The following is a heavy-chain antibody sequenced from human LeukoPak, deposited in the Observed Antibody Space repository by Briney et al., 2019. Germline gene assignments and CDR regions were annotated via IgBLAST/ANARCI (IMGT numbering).Heavy chain of an antibody. J-gene: IGHJ5*02. V-gene: IGHV4-34*01. CDR3: ARRKRSGCSSTSCLLNWFDP. CDR2: INHSGST. D-gene: IGHD2-2*01. CDR1: GGSFSGYY. Sequence: SETLSLTCAVYGGSFSGYYWSWSRQPRGKGLEWIGEINHSGSTNYNPSLKSRVTISVDTSKNQFSLKLSSVTAADTAVYYCARRKRSGCSSTSCLLNWFDPWGQGTLVTVSS.